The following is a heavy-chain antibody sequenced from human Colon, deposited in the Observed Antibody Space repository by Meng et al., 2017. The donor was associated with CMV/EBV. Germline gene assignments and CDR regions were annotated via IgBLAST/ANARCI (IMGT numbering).Heavy chain of an antibody. CDR1: GFSFSDYY. CDR2: ISGSGSAI. D-gene: IGHD1-7*01. CDR3: ARDGLELPVRARGQFDY. Sequence: GGSLRLSCVASGFSFSDYYMAWIRQAPGKGLEWVSYISGSGSAIYYADSVQGRFTISRDNANNSLSLHMHSLRAEDTAVYFCARDGLELPVRARGQFDYWGQGTVVTVSS. J-gene: IGHJ4*02. V-gene: IGHV3-11*01.